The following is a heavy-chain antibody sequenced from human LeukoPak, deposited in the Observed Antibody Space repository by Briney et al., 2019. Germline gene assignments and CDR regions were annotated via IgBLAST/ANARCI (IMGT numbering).Heavy chain of an antibody. CDR1: GGSVSSGSYY. J-gene: IGHJ4*02. D-gene: IGHD5-12*01. V-gene: IGHV4-61*01. CDR3: ARGRGYSGYDIYFDY. Sequence: SETLSLTCTVSGGSVSSGSYYWSWIRQPPGKGLEWIGYIYYSRSTNYNPSLESRVTISVDTSKNQFSLKVSSVTAADTAVYYCARGRGYSGYDIYFDYWGQGTLVTVSS. CDR2: IYYSRST.